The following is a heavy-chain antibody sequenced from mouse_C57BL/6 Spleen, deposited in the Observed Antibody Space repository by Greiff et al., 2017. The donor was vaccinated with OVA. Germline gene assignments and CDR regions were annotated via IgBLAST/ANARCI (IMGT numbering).Heavy chain of an antibody. D-gene: IGHD2-1*01. CDR3: TKIYYGNYRVFYFDY. Sequence: EVKLMESGGGLVQPGGSMKLSCAASGFTFSDAWMDWVRQSPEKGLEWVAEIRNKANNHATYYAESVKGRFTISRDDSKSSVYLQMNSLRAEDTGIYYCTKIYYGNYRVFYFDYWGQGTTLTVSS. V-gene: IGHV6-6*01. CDR2: IRNKANNHAT. J-gene: IGHJ2*01. CDR1: GFTFSDAW.